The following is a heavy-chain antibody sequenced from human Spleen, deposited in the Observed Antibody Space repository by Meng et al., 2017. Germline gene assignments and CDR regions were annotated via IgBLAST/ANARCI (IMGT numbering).Heavy chain of an antibody. V-gene: IGHV4-38-2*02. CDR1: GYSITSIYF. Sequence: SETLSLTCTVSGYSITSIYFWGCIRQSPGKGLEWIGAINHSGITYYNPSLKSRVTISVDTSKNQFSLRLSSVTAADMAVYYCAREVVPGYFQHWGQGTLVTVSS. D-gene: IGHD3-16*02. CDR2: INHSGIT. CDR3: AREVVPGYFQH. J-gene: IGHJ1*01.